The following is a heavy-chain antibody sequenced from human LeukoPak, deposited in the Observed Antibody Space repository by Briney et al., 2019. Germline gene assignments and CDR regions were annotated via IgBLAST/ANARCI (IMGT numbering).Heavy chain of an antibody. D-gene: IGHD3-22*01. CDR3: ARQFGFYYYDTIYYFDY. CDR1: GGSISSSNYY. Sequence: PSETLSFTCTVSGGSISSSNYYWGWIRQPPGKGLEWIGSIYYSGGTYYNPSLKSRVTISVDTPKNQFSLKLSSVTAADTAVYYCARQFGFYYYDTIYYFDYWGQGTLVTVSS. CDR2: IYYSGGT. J-gene: IGHJ4*02. V-gene: IGHV4-39*01.